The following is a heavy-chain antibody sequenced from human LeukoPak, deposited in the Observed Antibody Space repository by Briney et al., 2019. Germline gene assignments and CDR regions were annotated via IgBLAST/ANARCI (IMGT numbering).Heavy chain of an antibody. V-gene: IGHV4-59*12. Sequence: SETLSLTCTVSGGSISSYYWSWIRQPPGKGLEWIGYIYYSGSTNYNPSLKSRVTISVDTSKNQFSLKLSSVTAADTAVYYCARAGGRYYCDSSGQEGRWDWGQGTLVTVSS. J-gene: IGHJ4*02. D-gene: IGHD3-22*01. CDR3: ARAGGRYYCDSSGQEGRWD. CDR2: IYYSGST. CDR1: GGSISSYY.